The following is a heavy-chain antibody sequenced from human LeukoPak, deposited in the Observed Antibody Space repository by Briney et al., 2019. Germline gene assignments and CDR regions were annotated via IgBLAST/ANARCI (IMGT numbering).Heavy chain of an antibody. D-gene: IGHD3-22*01. Sequence: GASVKVSCKASGYTFSSYAMSWVRQAPGKGLEWVSAISGSGGSTYYADSVKGRFTISRDNSKNTLYLQMNSLRAEDTAVYYCARDTSEQYYYDSSNFDYWGQGTLVTVSS. CDR3: ARDTSEQYYYDSSNFDY. CDR2: ISGSGGST. J-gene: IGHJ4*02. CDR1: GYTFSSYA. V-gene: IGHV3-23*01.